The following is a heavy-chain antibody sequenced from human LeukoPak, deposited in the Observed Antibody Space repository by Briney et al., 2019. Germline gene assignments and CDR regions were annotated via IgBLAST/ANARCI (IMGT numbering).Heavy chain of an antibody. V-gene: IGHV3-23*01. D-gene: IGHD3-10*01. CDR1: GFTFSSYA. Sequence: GGSLRLSCAASGFTFSSYAMNWVRQAPGKGLEWVSAISGSGGGTYYADSVKGRFTISRDNSKNTLYLRMNSLRAEDTALYYCAKDPRYGSGSYYKSGWFDSWGQGTLVTVSS. J-gene: IGHJ5*01. CDR3: AKDPRYGSGSYYKSGWFDS. CDR2: ISGSGGGT.